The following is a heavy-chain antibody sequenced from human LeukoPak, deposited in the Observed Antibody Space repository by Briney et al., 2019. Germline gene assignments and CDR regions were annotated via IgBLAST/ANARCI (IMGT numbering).Heavy chain of an antibody. CDR1: GFTFSSYW. CDR3: ARGSSGYKPYGMDV. Sequence: GGSLRLSCAASGFTFSSYWMTWVRQAPGKGLERVANIKQDGSEKYYVESVKGRFTISRDNAKNSLNLQMNSLRAEDTAVYYCARGSSGYKPYGMDVWGQGTTVTVSS. D-gene: IGHD3-22*01. J-gene: IGHJ6*02. V-gene: IGHV3-7*04. CDR2: IKQDGSEK.